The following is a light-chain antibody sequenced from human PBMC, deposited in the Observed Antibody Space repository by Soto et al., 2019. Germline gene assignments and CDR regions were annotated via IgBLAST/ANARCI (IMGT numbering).Light chain of an antibody. J-gene: IGKJ4*01. Sequence: AIRMTQSPSSFSASTGDRVTITCRASQGISSYLAWYQQKPGKAPKLLIYAASSLQSGVPPRFSGRGSGTDFTLIISSLQPEDFATYYCRQLNSYPVTFGGGTKVDIK. CDR2: AAS. CDR1: QGISSY. CDR3: RQLNSYPVT. V-gene: IGKV1-8*01.